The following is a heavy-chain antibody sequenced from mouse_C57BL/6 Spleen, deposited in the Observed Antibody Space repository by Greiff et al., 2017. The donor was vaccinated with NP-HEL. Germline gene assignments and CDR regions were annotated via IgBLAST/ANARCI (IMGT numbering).Heavy chain of an antibody. Sequence: EVQLQQSGPELVKPGASVKISCKASGYTFTDYYMNWVKQSHGKSLEWIGDINPNNGGTSYNQKFKGKATLTVDKSSSTAYMELRSLTSEDSAVYYCARSRGTWFAYWGQGTLVTVSA. CDR3: ARSRGTWFAY. CDR1: GYTFTDYY. J-gene: IGHJ3*01. CDR2: INPNNGGT. V-gene: IGHV1-26*01.